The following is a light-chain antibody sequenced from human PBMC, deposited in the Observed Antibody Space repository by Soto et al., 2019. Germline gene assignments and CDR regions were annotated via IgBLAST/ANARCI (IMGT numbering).Light chain of an antibody. V-gene: IGKV3-11*01. CDR3: QQRRNLPHT. CDR1: QDVGGY. J-gene: IGKJ5*01. Sequence: IVFTHSPSTXSFAGQYIATLSCRASQDVGGYLYWFQQKPGQAXRXXXYDASIRAPGIHARFSGSESGTVFTLNISLIAPADFVVYYCQQRRNLPHTVGEGTRLEI. CDR2: DAS.